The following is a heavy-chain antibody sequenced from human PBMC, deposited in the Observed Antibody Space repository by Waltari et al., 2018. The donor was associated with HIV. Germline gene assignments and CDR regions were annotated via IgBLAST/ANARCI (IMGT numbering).Heavy chain of an antibody. V-gene: IGHV3-66*01. Sequence: EVKLVGSGGGLVQPGGSLRLSCAASGFTVSTNYMRWVRQAPGMGMEWVSLIESDGNKRYAEDVEGRFTISRDSSKNMVYLQMKSLRGEDTAVYYCSNSDDYSNYYYGMDVWGQGTTVTVSS. D-gene: IGHD4-4*01. CDR3: SNSDDYSNYYYGMDV. CDR2: IESDGNK. CDR1: GFTVSTNY. J-gene: IGHJ6*02.